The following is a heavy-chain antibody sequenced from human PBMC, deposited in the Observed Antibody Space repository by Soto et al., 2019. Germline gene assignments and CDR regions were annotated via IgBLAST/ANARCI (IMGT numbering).Heavy chain of an antibody. J-gene: IGHJ5*02. CDR3: ARDPTYYDSSGYYPYNWFDP. CDR1: GFTFSSSW. V-gene: IGHV3-7*01. Sequence: GGSLRLSCAASGFTFSSSWMNWVRQAPGKGLEGVAGIKEDGSEKYYVDSVKGRFTISRDNAENSLFLQMNSLRAEDTAVYYCARDPTYYDSSGYYPYNWFDPWGQGTLVTVSS. D-gene: IGHD3-22*01. CDR2: IKEDGSEK.